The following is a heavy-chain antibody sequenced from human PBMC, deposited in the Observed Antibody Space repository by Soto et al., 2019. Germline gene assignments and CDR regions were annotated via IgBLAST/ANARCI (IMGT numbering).Heavy chain of an antibody. CDR3: AREEHDHGMDV. J-gene: IGHJ6*02. D-gene: IGHD1-1*01. V-gene: IGHV3-72*01. CDR1: GFTFSDHY. Sequence: EVQLVESGGGLVQPGGSLRLSCAVSGFTFSDHYMDWVRQAPGKGLEWVGRTRNKAESFTTEYAASRKGRFTISRDESKNSLNLQMNSLKPEDTAVYYCAREEHDHGMDVWGQGTTETVSS. CDR2: TRNKAESFTT.